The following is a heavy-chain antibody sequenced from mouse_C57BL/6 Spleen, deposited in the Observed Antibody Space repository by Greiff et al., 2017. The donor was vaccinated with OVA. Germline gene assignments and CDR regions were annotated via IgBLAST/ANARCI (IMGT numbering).Heavy chain of an antibody. D-gene: IGHD1-1*01. CDR2: INPNNGGT. V-gene: IGHV1-22*01. CDR3: ARGRYYGEAY. CDR1: GYTFTDYY. J-gene: IGHJ3*01. Sequence: EVKLQQSGPELVKPGASVKMSCKASGYTFTDYYMHWVKQSHGKSLEWLGYINPNNGGTSYNQKFKGKATLTVNKSSSTAYMELRSLTSEDSAVYYWARGRYYGEAYWGQGTLVTVSA.